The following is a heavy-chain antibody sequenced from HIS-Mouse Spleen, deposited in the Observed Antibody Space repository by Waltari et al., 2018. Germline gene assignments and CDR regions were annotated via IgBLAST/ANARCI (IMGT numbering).Heavy chain of an antibody. J-gene: IGHJ2*01. D-gene: IGHD6-13*01. CDR3: AREIPYSSSWYDWYFDL. CDR1: GGSISSSSSY. CDR2: TYYSGDT. Sequence: QLQLQESGPGLVKPSETLSLTCTVSGGSISSSSSYWGWIRQPPGKGLEWIGSTYYSGDTYDDPLLTSRVTISVDTSKNQFSLKLSSVTAADTAVYYCAREIPYSSSWYDWYFDLWGRGTLVTVSS. V-gene: IGHV4-39*07.